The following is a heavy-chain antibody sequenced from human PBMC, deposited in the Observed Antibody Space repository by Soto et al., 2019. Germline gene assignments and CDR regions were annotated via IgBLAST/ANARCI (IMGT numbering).Heavy chain of an antibody. V-gene: IGHV1-18*01. CDR3: ARDRGVLRYFDWLEAPHRGAFDI. CDR2: ISAYNGNT. J-gene: IGHJ3*02. D-gene: IGHD3-9*01. Sequence: QVQLVQSGAEVKKPGASVKVSCKASGYTFTSYGISWVRQAPGQGLEWMGWISAYNGNTNYAQKLQGRVTMTTDTSPRTGYMELRSLRSDDTAVYYCARDRGVLRYFDWLEAPHRGAFDIWGQGTMVTVSS. CDR1: GYTFTSYG.